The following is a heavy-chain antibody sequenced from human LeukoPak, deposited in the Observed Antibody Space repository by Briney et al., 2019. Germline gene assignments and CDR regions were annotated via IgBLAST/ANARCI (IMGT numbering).Heavy chain of an antibody. CDR1: GCTFTDYY. V-gene: IGHV1-2*06. Sequence: GASVKVSCKASGCTFTDYYIHWVRQAPGQGLEWMGRINPKSGGPDYAQDFQGRVTMTRDTSINTADVELGSLTSDDTAVYYCARDFASTPNWELDYWGQGTPVTVS. D-gene: IGHD7-27*01. CDR3: ARDFASTPNWELDY. CDR2: INPKSGGP. J-gene: IGHJ4*02.